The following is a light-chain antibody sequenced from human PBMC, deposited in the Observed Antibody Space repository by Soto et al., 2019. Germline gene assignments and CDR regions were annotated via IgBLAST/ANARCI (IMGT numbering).Light chain of an antibody. CDR3: CSHAGTYTYV. J-gene: IGLJ1*01. CDR1: SSDVGGYNY. Sequence: QSVLTQPRSVSGSPGQSLTISRTGTSSDVGGYNYVSWYQQYPGQVPKLMIYDVTKRPSGVPDRFSGSKSGNTASLTISGLQAEDEADYYCCSHAGTYTYVFGTGTKLTVL. CDR2: DVT. V-gene: IGLV2-11*01.